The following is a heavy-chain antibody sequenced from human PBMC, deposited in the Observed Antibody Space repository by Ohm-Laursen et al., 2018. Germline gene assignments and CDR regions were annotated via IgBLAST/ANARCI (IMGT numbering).Heavy chain of an antibody. J-gene: IGHJ4*02. V-gene: IGHV2-70*11. CDR2: IDWDDDK. D-gene: IGHD6-19*01. CDR1: GFSLSTSGMC. Sequence: TQTLTLTCTFSGFSLSTSGMCVSWIRQPPGKALEWLARIDWDDDKYYSTSLKTRLTISKDTSKNQVVLTMTNMDPVDTATYYCARSYIAVAGTSFDYWGQGTLVTVSS. CDR3: ARSYIAVAGTSFDY.